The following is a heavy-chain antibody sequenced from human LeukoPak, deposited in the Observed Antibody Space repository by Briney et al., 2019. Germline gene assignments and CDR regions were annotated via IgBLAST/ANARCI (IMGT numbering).Heavy chain of an antibody. V-gene: IGHV3-74*01. CDR3: AREAGRKGSDY. CDR2: INSDGSST. Sequence: GGSLRLSCAASGFTFRSCWMHWVRQAPGKGRVGVSRINSDGSSTSYADSVKGRFTISRDNAKNTLYLQMNSLRAEDTAVYYCAREAGRKGSDYWGQGTLVTVSS. J-gene: IGHJ4*02. D-gene: IGHD6-13*01. CDR1: GFTFRSCW.